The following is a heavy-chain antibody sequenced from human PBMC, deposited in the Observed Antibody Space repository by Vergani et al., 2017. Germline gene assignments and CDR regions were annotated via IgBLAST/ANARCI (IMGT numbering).Heavy chain of an antibody. Sequence: QVQLQESGPGLVKPSQTLSLTCTVSGGSISSGGYYWSWIRQHPGKGLEWIGYIYYSGSTYYNPSLKSRVTISVDTSKNQFSLKLSSVTAADTAVYYCARCFRDEGMIYGGTVENWFDPWGQGTLVTVSS. V-gene: IGHV4-31*03. D-gene: IGHD3-22*01. J-gene: IGHJ5*02. CDR2: IYYSGST. CDR1: GGSISSGGYY. CDR3: ARCFRDEGMIYGGTVENWFDP.